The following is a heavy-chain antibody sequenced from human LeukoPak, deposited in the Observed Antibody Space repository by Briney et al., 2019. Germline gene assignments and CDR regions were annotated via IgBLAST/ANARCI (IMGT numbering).Heavy chain of an antibody. CDR3: ARDLGSGDHGLLV. V-gene: IGHV3-7*01. J-gene: IGHJ4*02. CDR1: GFTFSSYW. D-gene: IGHD2-21*02. Sequence: GGSLRLSCAASGFTFSSYWMSRVRQAPGKGLEWVANIKQDGSEKYYVDSVKGRFTISRDNAKNSLYLQMNSLRFEDTGLYFCARDLGSGDHGLLVWGQGTLLTVSS. CDR2: IKQDGSEK.